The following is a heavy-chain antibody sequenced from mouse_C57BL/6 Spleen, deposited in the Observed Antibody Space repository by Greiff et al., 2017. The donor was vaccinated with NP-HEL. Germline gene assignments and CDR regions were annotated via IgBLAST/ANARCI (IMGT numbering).Heavy chain of an antibody. Sequence: VQLQESGPGLVQPSQSLSITCTVSGFSLTSYGVHWVRQAPGKGLEWLGVIWSGGSTDYNAAFMSRLSITKDNSKSQVFFKMNRLQADDTAIYYCAKDYLPYYAMDYWGQGTSVTVSS. CDR1: GFSLTSYG. V-gene: IGHV2-5*01. CDR2: IWSGGST. J-gene: IGHJ4*01. D-gene: IGHD2-1*01. CDR3: AKDYLPYYAMDY.